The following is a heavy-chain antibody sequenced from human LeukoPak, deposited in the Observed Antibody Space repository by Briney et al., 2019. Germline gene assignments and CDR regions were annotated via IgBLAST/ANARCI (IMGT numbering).Heavy chain of an antibody. J-gene: IGHJ6*02. Sequence: GASVKVSCKASGYTFTSYDINWVRQATGQGLEWMGWMNPNSGNTGYAQKFQGRVTMTRNTSIGTAYMELSSLRSEDTAVYYCARHDSSSWHYYYYGMDVWGQGTTVTVSS. V-gene: IGHV1-8*01. D-gene: IGHD6-6*01. CDR1: GYTFTSYD. CDR2: MNPNSGNT. CDR3: ARHDSSSWHYYYYGMDV.